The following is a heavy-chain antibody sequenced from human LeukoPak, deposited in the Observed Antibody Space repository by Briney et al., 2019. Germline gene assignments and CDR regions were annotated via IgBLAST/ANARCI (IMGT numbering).Heavy chain of an antibody. V-gene: IGHV4-59*12. CDR1: GGSISSYY. J-gene: IGHJ6*03. Sequence: PSETLSLTCTVSGGSISSYYWSWIRQPPGKGLEWIGYIYYSGSTNYNPSLKSRVTMSVDTSKNQFSLKLSSVTAADTAVYYCARGADYYDSSGYTYYYYYMDVWGKGTTVTISS. D-gene: IGHD3-22*01. CDR3: ARGADYYDSSGYTYYYYYMDV. CDR2: IYYSGST.